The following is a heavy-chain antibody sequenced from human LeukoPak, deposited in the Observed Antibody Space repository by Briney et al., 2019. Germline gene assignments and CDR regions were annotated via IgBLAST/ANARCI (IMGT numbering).Heavy chain of an antibody. D-gene: IGHD6-13*01. CDR2: ISSSSSYI. CDR3: GLIAAAYNWFDP. J-gene: IGHJ5*02. CDR1: GFTFSSYS. Sequence: PGGSLRLSCAASGFTFSSYSMNWVRQAPGKGLEWVSSISSSSSYIYYADSVKGRFTISRDNAKNSLYLQMNSLRAEDTAAYYCGLIAAAYNWFDPWGQGTLVTVSS. V-gene: IGHV3-21*01.